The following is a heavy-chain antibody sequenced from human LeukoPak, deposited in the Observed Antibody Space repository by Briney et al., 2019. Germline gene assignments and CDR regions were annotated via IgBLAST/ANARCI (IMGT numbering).Heavy chain of an antibody. CDR1: GFSFSSDW. D-gene: IGHD3-10*01. CDR3: ARYYGSGTYAVDY. V-gene: IGHV3-74*01. J-gene: IGHJ4*02. Sequence: GGSLRLSCAASGFSFSSDWMHWVRQVPGEGLVWVSRINSDGTSTAYADSVKGRFTISRDNAKNTLYLQMNSLRAEDTAVYYCARYYGSGTYAVDYWGQGTLVTVSS. CDR2: INSDGTST.